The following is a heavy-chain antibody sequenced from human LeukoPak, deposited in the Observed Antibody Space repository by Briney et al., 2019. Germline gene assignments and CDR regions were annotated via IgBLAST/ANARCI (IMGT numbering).Heavy chain of an antibody. J-gene: IGHJ4*02. D-gene: IGHD3-10*01. CDR1: GYTLTSYG. CDR2: ISAYNGNT. V-gene: IGHV1-18*01. CDR3: VAGEEGYYFDY. Sequence: ASVKVSCKASGYTLTSYGISWVRQAPGQGLEWMGWISAYNGNTNYAQKLQGRVTMTTDTSTSTAYMELRSLRSDDTAVYYCVAGEEGYYFDYWGQGTLVTVSS.